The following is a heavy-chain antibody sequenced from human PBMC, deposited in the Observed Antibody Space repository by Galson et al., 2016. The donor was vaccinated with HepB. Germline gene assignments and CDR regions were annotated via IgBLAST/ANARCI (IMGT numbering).Heavy chain of an antibody. Sequence: SLRLSCAASGFTFSSYGMHWVRQAPGKGLEWVAVVSHDGRVKYYEDSVRGRFTLSRDNSENTLYLQLNSLRTEDTAVYYGAKEWQQQAWPWDFEYWGQGTLVIVSS. J-gene: IGHJ4*02. V-gene: IGHV3-30*18. D-gene: IGHD6-13*01. CDR2: VSHDGRVK. CDR1: GFTFSSYG. CDR3: AKEWQQQAWPWDFEY.